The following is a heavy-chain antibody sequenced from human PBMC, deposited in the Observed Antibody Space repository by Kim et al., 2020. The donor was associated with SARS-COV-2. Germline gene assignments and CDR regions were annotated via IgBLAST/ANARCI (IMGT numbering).Heavy chain of an antibody. V-gene: IGHV1-69*13. CDR2: IIPIFGTA. Sequence: SVKVSCKASGGTFSSYAISWVRQAPGQGLEWMGGIIPIFGTANYAQKFQGRVTITADESTSTAYMELSSLRSEDTAVYYCARAGGYSSSSYDAGLYYFDYWGQGTLVTVSS. J-gene: IGHJ4*02. CDR1: GGTFSSYA. CDR3: ARAGGYSSSSYDAGLYYFDY. D-gene: IGHD6-6*01.